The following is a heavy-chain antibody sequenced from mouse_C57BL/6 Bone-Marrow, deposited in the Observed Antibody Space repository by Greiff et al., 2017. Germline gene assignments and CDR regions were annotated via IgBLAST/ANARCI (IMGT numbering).Heavy chain of an antibody. V-gene: IGHV5-4*01. D-gene: IGHD6-1*01. CDR1: GFTFSSYA. CDR3: ARTLSAMDY. J-gene: IGHJ4*01. Sequence: EVQVVESGGGLVKPGGSLKLSCAASGFTFSSYAMSWVRQTPEKRLEWVATISDGGSYTYYPDNVKGRFTISRDNAKNNLYLQMSHLKSEDTAMYYCARTLSAMDYWGQGTSVTVSS. CDR2: ISDGGSYT.